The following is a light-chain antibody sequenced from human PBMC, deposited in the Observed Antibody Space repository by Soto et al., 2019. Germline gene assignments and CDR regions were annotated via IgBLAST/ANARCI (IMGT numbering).Light chain of an antibody. V-gene: IGKV1-5*01. CDR2: DAS. J-gene: IGKJ1*01. Sequence: DIQMTQSPSTLSASVGDRVTITCRASQSISSWLAWYQQKPGKAPKLLIYDASSLESGVPSRFSGSGSGTEFTPTITILQPDDFETYYCQQYNSYPWTFAQGTNVDIK. CDR3: QQYNSYPWT. CDR1: QSISSW.